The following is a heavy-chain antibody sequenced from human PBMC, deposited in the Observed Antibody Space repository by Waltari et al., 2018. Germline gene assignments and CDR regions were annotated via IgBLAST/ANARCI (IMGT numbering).Heavy chain of an antibody. Sequence: QVQLQESGPGLVKPSGTLSLTCAVSGASISSSNWWIWVRQPPGKGLEWIGEIYHSGSPHYTPSRRRHVTISVDKSKNLFSLKLGSVTAADTAVYYCATYGDYAGGFDYWGQGTLVTVSS. J-gene: IGHJ4*02. CDR3: ATYGDYAGGFDY. V-gene: IGHV4-4*02. CDR2: IYHSGSP. D-gene: IGHD4-17*01. CDR1: GASISSSNW.